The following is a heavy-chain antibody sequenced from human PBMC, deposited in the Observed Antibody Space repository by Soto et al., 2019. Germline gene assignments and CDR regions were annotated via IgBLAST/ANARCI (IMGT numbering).Heavy chain of an antibody. CDR3: ARAYSPGLFDP. J-gene: IGHJ5*02. D-gene: IGHD2-15*01. CDR2: ISANSGNT. CDR1: GYTFTSYG. V-gene: IGHV1-18*01. Sequence: QVQLVQSGAEVKKPGASVKVSCKASGYTFTSYGISWVRQAPGQGLEWMGWISANSGNTKYAQNFQGRVTMTTDTSTSTAYMELRSLRSDDTAVYYCARAYSPGLFDPWGQGTLVTVSS.